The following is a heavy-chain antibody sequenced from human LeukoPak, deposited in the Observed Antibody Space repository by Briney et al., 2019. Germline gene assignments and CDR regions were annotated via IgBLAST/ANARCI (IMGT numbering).Heavy chain of an antibody. CDR2: IYHSGST. J-gene: IGHJ3*02. V-gene: IGHV4-30-2*01. D-gene: IGHD3-16*01. CDR1: GGSISSGGYS. CDR3: ARDRMGYDYVWGSYLDAFDI. Sequence: SQTLSLTCAVSGGSISSGGYSWSWIRQPPGKGLEWIGYIYHSGSTYYNPSLKSRVTISVDRSKNQFSLKLRSVTAADTAVYYCARDRMGYDYVWGSYLDAFDIWGQGTMVTVSS.